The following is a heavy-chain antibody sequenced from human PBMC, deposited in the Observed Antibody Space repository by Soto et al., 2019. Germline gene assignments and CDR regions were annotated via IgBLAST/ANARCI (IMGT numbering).Heavy chain of an antibody. CDR3: AKDLFLPGYIGYGGAFDI. Sequence: GGSLRLSCAASGFTFSSYGMHWVRQAPGKGLEWVAVISYDGSNKDYADSVKGRFTISRDNSKNTLYLQMNSLRAEDTAVYYCAKDLFLPGYIGYGGAFDIWGQGTMVTVSS. V-gene: IGHV3-30*18. CDR2: ISYDGSNK. D-gene: IGHD5-12*01. CDR1: GFTFSSYG. J-gene: IGHJ3*02.